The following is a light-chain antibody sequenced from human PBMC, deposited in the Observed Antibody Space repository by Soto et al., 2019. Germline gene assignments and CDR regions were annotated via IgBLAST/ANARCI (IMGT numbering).Light chain of an antibody. V-gene: IGLV1-44*01. CDR1: SSNIGRNT. Sequence: QSVLTQPPSTSATPGQRVTISCSGSSSNIGRNTVNWYQQFPGTAPKLLIHSDNQRPSGVRDRFSGSKSGTSASLAISGLHSDYEADYSCAARDDRLNGLYVFGTGTKVTVL. CDR3: AARDDRLNGLYV. J-gene: IGLJ1*01. CDR2: SDN.